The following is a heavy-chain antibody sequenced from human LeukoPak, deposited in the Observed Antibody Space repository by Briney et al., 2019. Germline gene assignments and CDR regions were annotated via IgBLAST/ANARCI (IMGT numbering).Heavy chain of an antibody. CDR2: IIPIFGTA. D-gene: IGHD5-18*01. V-gene: IGHV1-69*05. Sequence: SVKVSCKASGGTFSSYAISWVRQAPGQGLEWMGRIIPIFGTANYARKFQGRVTITTDESTSTGYMELSSLRSEDTAVYYCARDRGRGYSYGYDLDYWGQGTLVTVSS. CDR3: ARDRGRGYSYGYDLDY. CDR1: GGTFSSYA. J-gene: IGHJ4*02.